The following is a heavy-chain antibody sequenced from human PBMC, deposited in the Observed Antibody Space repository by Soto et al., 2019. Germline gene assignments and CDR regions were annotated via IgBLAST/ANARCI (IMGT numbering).Heavy chain of an antibody. V-gene: IGHV3-15*07. CDR2: IKSKTDGGTT. Sequence: GGSLRLSCAASGFTFSNAWMNWVRQAPGKGLEWVGRIKSKTDGGTTDYAAPVKGRFTISRDDSKNTLYLQMNSLKTEDTAVYYCTTDTAMVPALYYYYGMDVWGQGTTVTVSS. J-gene: IGHJ6*02. CDR1: GFTFSNAW. D-gene: IGHD5-18*01. CDR3: TTDTAMVPALYYYYGMDV.